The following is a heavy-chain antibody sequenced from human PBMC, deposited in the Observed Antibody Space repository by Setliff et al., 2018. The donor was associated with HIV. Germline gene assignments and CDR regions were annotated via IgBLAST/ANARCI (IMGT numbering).Heavy chain of an antibody. CDR3: AKTYYGSGTHLRWYQFDN. D-gene: IGHD3-10*01. J-gene: IGHJ4*02. CDR2: IYSAGSTT. Sequence: PGGSLRLSCAASGFTFSSYAMSWVRQAPGKGLEWVSFIYSAGSTTSYADSVKRRFTISRDNSRNTLYLQMNRLRAEDTAVYYCAKTYYGSGTHLRWYQFDNWGQGTLVTVSS. CDR1: GFTFSSYA. V-gene: IGHV3-23*03.